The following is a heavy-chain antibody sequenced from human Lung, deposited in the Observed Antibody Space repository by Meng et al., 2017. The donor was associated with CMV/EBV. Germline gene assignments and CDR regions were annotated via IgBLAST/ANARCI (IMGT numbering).Heavy chain of an antibody. CDR2: INWNGGST. Sequence: ESLKISXAASGFTFDDYGMSWVRQAPGKGLEWVSGINWNGGSTGYADSVKGRFTISRDNAKNSLYLQMNSLRAEGTALYYCARGRGAARPGYFDYWGQGTLVTVSS. V-gene: IGHV3-20*04. J-gene: IGHJ4*02. CDR3: ARGRGAARPGYFDY. CDR1: GFTFDDYG. D-gene: IGHD6-6*01.